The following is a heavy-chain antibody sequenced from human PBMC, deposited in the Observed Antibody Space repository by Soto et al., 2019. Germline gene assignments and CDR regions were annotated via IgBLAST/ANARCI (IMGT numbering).Heavy chain of an antibody. CDR3: AREDTLPRHWYFDL. CDR1: GGTFSSYA. V-gene: IGHV1-69*01. CDR2: IIPIFGTA. D-gene: IGHD2-2*01. J-gene: IGHJ2*01. Sequence: QVQLVQSGAEVKKPGSSVKVSCKASGGTFSSYAISWVRQAPGQGLEWMGGIIPIFGTATYAQKFQGRVRIAADESTRTAYMELSSLRSEDTAVYYCAREDTLPRHWYFDLWGRGTLVTVSS.